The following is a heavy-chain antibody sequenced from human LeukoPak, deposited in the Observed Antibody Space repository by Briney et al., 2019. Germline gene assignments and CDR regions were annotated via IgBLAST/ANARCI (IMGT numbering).Heavy chain of an antibody. V-gene: IGHV7-4-1*02. J-gene: IGHJ4*02. CDR3: ARATTYRQLAPAIY. D-gene: IGHD6-6*01. CDR2: INTNTGNP. CDR1: GGTTSA. Sequence: ASVKVSCKASGGTTSAIGWVRQAPGQGLEWMGWINTNTGNPTYAQGFTGRFVFSLDTSVSTAYLQISSLKAEDTAVYYCARATTYRQLAPAIYWGQGTLVTVSS.